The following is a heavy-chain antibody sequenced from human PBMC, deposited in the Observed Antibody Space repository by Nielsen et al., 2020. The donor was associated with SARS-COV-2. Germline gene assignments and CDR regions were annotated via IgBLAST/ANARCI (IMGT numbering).Heavy chain of an antibody. Sequence: GESLKISCAASGFTFNAYAMNWVRQAPGKGLEWVSSINAIGDATYYADSVKGRFTISKDNSRSTLYLQMNSLRAEDTAVYYCAKDLFEFWTGDLSPLGSWGQGTLVTVSP. CDR3: AKDLFEFWTGDLSPLGS. CDR2: INAIGDAT. D-gene: IGHD3/OR15-3a*01. CDR1: GFTFNAYA. V-gene: IGHV3-23*01. J-gene: IGHJ4*02.